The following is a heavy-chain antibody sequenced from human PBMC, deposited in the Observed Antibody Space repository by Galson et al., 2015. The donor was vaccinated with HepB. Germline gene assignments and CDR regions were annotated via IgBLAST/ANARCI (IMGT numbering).Heavy chain of an antibody. V-gene: IGHV5-51*01. Sequence: QSGAEVKKPGESLKISCKGSGSSFTSYWIGWVRQMPGKGLEWMGIIYPGDSDTRYSPSFQGQVTISADKSISTAYLQWSSLKASDTAMYYCARDLSAAGGYYYGMDVWGQGTTVTVSS. CDR3: ARDLSAAGGYYYGMDV. CDR2: IYPGDSDT. CDR1: GSSFTSYW. J-gene: IGHJ6*02. D-gene: IGHD3-16*02.